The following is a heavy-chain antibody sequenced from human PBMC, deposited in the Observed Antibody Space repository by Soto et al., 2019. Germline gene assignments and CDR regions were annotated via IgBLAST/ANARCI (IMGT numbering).Heavy chain of an antibody. D-gene: IGHD6-13*01. J-gene: IGHJ2*01. CDR2: IIPILGIA. V-gene: IGHV1-69*02. CDR1: EGTFSSYT. CDR3: ARIPAGQQLVWYFDL. Sequence: QVHLVQSGAEVKKPGSSVKVSCKASEGTFSSYTISWVRQAPGHGLEWMGRIIPILGIANNAQKFQGRVTITADKSTSTAYMELISLRSEDTAVYYCARIPAGQQLVWYFDLWGRGTLFTVSS.